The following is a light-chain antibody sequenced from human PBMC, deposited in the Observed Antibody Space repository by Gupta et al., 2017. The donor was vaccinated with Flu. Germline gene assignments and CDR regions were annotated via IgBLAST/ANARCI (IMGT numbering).Light chain of an antibody. V-gene: IGKV3-11*01. CDR2: DGS. CDR1: PSIRSY. J-gene: IGKJ3*01. CDR3: QHRSNGPV. Sequence: EIVLTQSPDTLSLSPGGRATLSCRASPSIRSYLAWYQQKPGQAPRLLIYDGSNRAAGLPARFSGSGSGTDFTLTISSLEPEDFAIYYCQHRSNGPVFGPGTIVDFK.